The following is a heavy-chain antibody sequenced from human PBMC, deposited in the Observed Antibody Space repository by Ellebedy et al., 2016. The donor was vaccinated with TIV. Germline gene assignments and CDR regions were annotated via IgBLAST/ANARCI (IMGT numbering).Heavy chain of an antibody. D-gene: IGHD1-1*01. J-gene: IGHJ3*01. CDR3: AKKRETGTAPAAFDV. Sequence: LSLTCAASGFSFSDYGIHWVRQAPGKGLEWVAVMSSDGTTKFYTNSVKGRFTISRDNSKTTLYLQMNSLRPEDTALYYCAKKRETGTAPAAFDVWGQGTMVTVSS. V-gene: IGHV3-30*18. CDR2: MSSDGTTK. CDR1: GFSFSDYG.